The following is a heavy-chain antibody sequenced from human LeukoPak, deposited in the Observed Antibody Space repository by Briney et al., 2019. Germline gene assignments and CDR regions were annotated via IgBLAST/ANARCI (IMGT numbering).Heavy chain of an antibody. CDR2: IYYSGST. CDR3: AAQPDY. Sequence: SETLSLTCTVSGGSITSFYWSWIRQPPGKGLEWIGYIYYSGSTNYNPSLKSRVTISIDTPKNQFSLKLSSVTAADTAVYYCAAQPDYWGQGTLVTVSS. J-gene: IGHJ4*02. CDR1: GGSITSFY. V-gene: IGHV4-59*01. D-gene: IGHD1-14*01.